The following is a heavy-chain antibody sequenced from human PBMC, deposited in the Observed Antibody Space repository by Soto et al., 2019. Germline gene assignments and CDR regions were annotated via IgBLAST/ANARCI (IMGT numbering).Heavy chain of an antibody. CDR1: GFTFSSYG. Sequence: QVQLVESGGGVVQPGRSLRLSCAASGFTFSSYGMHWVRQAPGKGPEWVAVISYDGSNKYYADSVKGRFTISRDNSKNTLYLQMNSLRAEDTAVYYCAKEGVYSPYYYYGMDVWGQGTTVTVSS. J-gene: IGHJ6*02. D-gene: IGHD4-4*01. CDR3: AKEGVYSPYYYYGMDV. V-gene: IGHV3-30*18. CDR2: ISYDGSNK.